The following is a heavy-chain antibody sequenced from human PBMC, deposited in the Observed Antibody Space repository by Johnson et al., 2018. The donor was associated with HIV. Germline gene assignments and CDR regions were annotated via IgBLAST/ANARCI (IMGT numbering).Heavy chain of an antibody. Sequence: QVQLVESGGGVVRPGGSLRLSCAASGFTFSSYGMHWVRQAPGKGLEWVAVISFDGANTYYADSVKGRFTISRDNSKNTLYLQMNSLRAEDTAVYYCARDKGGIVGYDAFDIWGQGTMVTVSS. CDR1: GFTFSSYG. J-gene: IGHJ3*02. CDR2: ISFDGANT. CDR3: ARDKGGIVGYDAFDI. D-gene: IGHD1-26*01. V-gene: IGHV3-30*19.